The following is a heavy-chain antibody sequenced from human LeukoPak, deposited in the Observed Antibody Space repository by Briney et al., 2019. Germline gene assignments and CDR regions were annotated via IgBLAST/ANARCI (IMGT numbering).Heavy chain of an antibody. D-gene: IGHD2-21*02. CDR3: ARDGPWAYCGGDCYSDY. Sequence: SGGSLRLYCAASGFTFSNYAMSWVRQAPGKGLEWVSVISGSGFSTHYADSVKGRFTISRDNSKNTMYLQMNSLRAEDTAIYYCARDGPWAYCGGDCYSDYWGQGTLVTVSS. J-gene: IGHJ4*02. CDR2: ISGSGFST. V-gene: IGHV3-23*01. CDR1: GFTFSNYA.